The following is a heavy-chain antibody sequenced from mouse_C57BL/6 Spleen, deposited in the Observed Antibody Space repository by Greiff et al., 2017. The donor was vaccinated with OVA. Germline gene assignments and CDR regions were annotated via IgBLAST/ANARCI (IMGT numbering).Heavy chain of an antibody. CDR2: IYPGDGDT. Sequence: QVQLKESGPELVKPGASVKISCKASGYAFSSSWMNWVKQRPGKGLEWIGRIYPGDGDTNYNGKFKGKATLTADKSSSTAYMQLSSLTSEDSAVYVGARSDSPGFAFFAYWGQGTLVTVSA. V-gene: IGHV1-82*01. CDR3: ARSDSPGFAFFAY. D-gene: IGHD3-2*02. CDR1: GYAFSSSW. J-gene: IGHJ3*01.